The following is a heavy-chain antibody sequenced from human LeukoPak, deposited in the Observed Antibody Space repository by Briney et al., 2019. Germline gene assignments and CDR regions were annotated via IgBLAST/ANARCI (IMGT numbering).Heavy chain of an antibody. D-gene: IGHD6-19*01. V-gene: IGHV4-59*01. Sequence: PSETLSLTCTVSGGSISSYYWSWIRQPPGKGLEWIGYIYYSGSTNYNPSLKSRVTISVDTSKNQFSLKLSSVTAADTAVYYCARVPHDGWLGGLYWGQGTLVTVSS. CDR2: IYYSGST. CDR3: ARVPHDGWLGGLY. CDR1: GGSISSYY. J-gene: IGHJ4*02.